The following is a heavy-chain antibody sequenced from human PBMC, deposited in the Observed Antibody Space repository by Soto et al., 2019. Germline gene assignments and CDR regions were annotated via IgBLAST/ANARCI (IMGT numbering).Heavy chain of an antibody. D-gene: IGHD4-17*01. Sequence: PSTTLSLTCTVSGSSIGTYCWSWIRQSPGKGLEWIGYIYDRGTTDYNPSLKSRVTMSVDTSKSQFSLHLNSVTTADTAVYYCAFSWNALAVTTFDYWGQGIQVTVSS. V-gene: IGHV4-59*01. CDR2: IYDRGTT. J-gene: IGHJ4*02. CDR3: AFSWNALAVTTFDY. CDR1: GSSIGTYC.